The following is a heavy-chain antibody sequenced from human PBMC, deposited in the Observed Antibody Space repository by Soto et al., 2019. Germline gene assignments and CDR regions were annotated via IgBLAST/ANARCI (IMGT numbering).Heavy chain of an antibody. CDR3: ARDDRVAGPLGF. J-gene: IGHJ4*02. CDR2: INCYFSNE. D-gene: IGHD2-15*01. CDR1: GFIFDDFS. Sequence: PGGSLRLSCGASGFIFDDFSLIWVRQFPVNGLELVAGINCYFSNEGYAESVKGRFTVSRYNAKNSRYLQMSSLRAGDTALYFCARDDRVAGPLGFWGQGTLVTVSS. V-gene: IGHV3-20*04.